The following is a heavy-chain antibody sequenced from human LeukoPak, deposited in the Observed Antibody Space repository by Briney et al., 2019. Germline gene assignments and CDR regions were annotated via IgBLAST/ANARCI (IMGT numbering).Heavy chain of an antibody. CDR1: GFTFSSYA. V-gene: IGHV3-23*01. CDR3: AKEKYYYDSSGSKFIDY. CDR2: ISGSGSSS. J-gene: IGHJ4*02. D-gene: IGHD3-22*01. Sequence: PGGSLRLSCAASGFTFSSYAMSWVRQAPGKGLEWVSSISGSGSSSYYADSVKGRFTISRDSSKNTLYLQMNSLRAEDPAVYYCAKEKYYYDSSGSKFIDYWGQGTLVTVSS.